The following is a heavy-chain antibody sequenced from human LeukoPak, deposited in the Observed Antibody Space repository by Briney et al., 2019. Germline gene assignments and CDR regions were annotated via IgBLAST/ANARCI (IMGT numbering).Heavy chain of an antibody. J-gene: IGHJ3*02. CDR1: GGSISSSTYY. D-gene: IGHD3-22*01. V-gene: IGHV4-61*02. CDR2: IYTSGST. Sequence: SETLSLTCTVSGGSISSSTYYWGWIRQPAGKGLEWIGRIYTSGSTNYNPSLKSRVTMSVDASKNQFSLKLSPVTAADTAVYYCARDSTSYYYDSYDAFDIWGQGTMVTVSS. CDR3: ARDSTSYYYDSYDAFDI.